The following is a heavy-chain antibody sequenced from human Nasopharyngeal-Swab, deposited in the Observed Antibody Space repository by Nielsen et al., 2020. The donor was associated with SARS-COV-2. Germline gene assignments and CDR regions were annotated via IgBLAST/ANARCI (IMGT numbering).Heavy chain of an antibody. V-gene: IGHV1-69*13. CDR3: ARDQAGGGVLGY. Sequence: SVKVSCKASGGTFSSYAISWVRQAPGQGLEWMGGIIPIFGTANYAQKFQGRVTITAGESTSTAYMELSSLRSEDTAVYYCARDQAGGGVLGYWGQGTLVTVSS. J-gene: IGHJ4*02. CDR2: IIPIFGTA. CDR1: GGTFSSYA. D-gene: IGHD2-8*02.